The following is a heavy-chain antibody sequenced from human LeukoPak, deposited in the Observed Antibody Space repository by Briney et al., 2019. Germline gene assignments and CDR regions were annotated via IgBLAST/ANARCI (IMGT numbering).Heavy chain of an antibody. CDR3: ARDFYYDFWSGYYH. D-gene: IGHD3-3*01. J-gene: IGHJ4*02. CDR2: INSDGSST. V-gene: IGHV3-74*01. CDR1: GFTFSSYW. Sequence: GGSLRLSCAASGFTFSSYWMHWVRQAPGEGLVWVSRINSDGSSTTYADSVKGRFTISRDDAKNTLYLQMNSLRAEDTAVYYCARDFYYDFWSGYYHWGQGTLVTVSS.